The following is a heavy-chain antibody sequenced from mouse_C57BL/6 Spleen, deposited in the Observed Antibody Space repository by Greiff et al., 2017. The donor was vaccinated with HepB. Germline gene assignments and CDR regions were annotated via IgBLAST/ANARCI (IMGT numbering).Heavy chain of an antibody. J-gene: IGHJ1*03. CDR3: AIGNYYGSSLWYFGV. V-gene: IGHV1-74*01. Sequence: QVQLQQPGAELVKPGASVKVSCKASGYTFTSYWMHWVKQRPGQGLEWIGRIHPSDSDTNYNQKFKGKATLTVDKSYSPAYMKSSNLTSEDSAVYYCAIGNYYGSSLWYFGVWGTGTTVTVSS. CDR1: GYTFTSYW. CDR2: IHPSDSDT. D-gene: IGHD1-1*01.